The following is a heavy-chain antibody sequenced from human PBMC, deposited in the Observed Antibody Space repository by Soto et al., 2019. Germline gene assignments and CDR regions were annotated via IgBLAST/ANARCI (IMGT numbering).Heavy chain of an antibody. V-gene: IGHV3-15*07. Sequence: GGSLRLSCAASGFTVSNAWMNWVRQAPGKGLEWVGRIKSKTDGGTTDYAAPVKGRFTISRDDSKNTLYLQMNSLKTEDTAVYYCTTDIVVGYCSGGSCYSFDYWGQGTLVTVSS. CDR3: TTDIVVGYCSGGSCYSFDY. CDR1: GFTVSNAW. D-gene: IGHD2-15*01. CDR2: IKSKTDGGTT. J-gene: IGHJ4*02.